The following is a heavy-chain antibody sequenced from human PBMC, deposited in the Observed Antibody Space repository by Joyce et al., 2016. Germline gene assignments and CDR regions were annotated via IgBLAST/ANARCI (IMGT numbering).Heavy chain of an antibody. CDR1: GDFVPSNSAA. CDR3: ARDAGFGLDALDI. CDR2: TFYRSKWYN. Sequence: QVQLQQSGPGLVKPSQILSLTCAISGDFVPSNSAAWNWIRQSPSGGLEWLGRTFYRSKWYNDYAVSVRSRISINPDSSKTLFSLHLNSVTPEDTAVYYCARDAGFGLDALDIWGQGTMVTVSS. J-gene: IGHJ3*02. D-gene: IGHD3/OR15-3a*01. V-gene: IGHV6-1*01.